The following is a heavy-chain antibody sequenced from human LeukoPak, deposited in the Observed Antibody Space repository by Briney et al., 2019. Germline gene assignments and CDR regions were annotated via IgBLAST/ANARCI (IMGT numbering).Heavy chain of an antibody. CDR1: GFTFSSYE. J-gene: IGHJ4*02. Sequence: GGSLRLSCAASGFTFSSYEMNWVRQAPGKGLEWVSYISSSGSTIYYADSLKGRFTISRDNAKNSLYLQMNSLRAEDTAVYYCARAHYYDSGLDFWGQGTLVTVSS. CDR3: ARAHYYDSGLDF. D-gene: IGHD3-22*01. CDR2: ISSSGSTI. V-gene: IGHV3-48*03.